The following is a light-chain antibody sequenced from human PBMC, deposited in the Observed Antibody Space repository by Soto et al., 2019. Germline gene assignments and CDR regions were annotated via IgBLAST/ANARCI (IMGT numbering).Light chain of an antibody. V-gene: IGKV3-11*01. CDR1: QSVSNY. CDR2: DAS. Sequence: EIVLTQSPATLSLSPGERATLSCRASQSVSNYLAWYQQRPGQAPRLLIYDASNRATGIPARFSGSGSGTDFTLTISSREPEDFAVYYCQQRSNWPRFTFGQGTKLDIK. J-gene: IGKJ2*01. CDR3: QQRSNWPRFT.